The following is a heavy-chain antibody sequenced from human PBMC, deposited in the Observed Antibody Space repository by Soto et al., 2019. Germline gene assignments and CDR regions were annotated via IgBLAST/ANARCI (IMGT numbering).Heavy chain of an antibody. CDR1: GFTFSNYG. J-gene: IGHJ4*02. CDR2: ISHDGSNK. D-gene: IGHD2-8*01. V-gene: IGHV3-30*03. Sequence: QVQLVESGGGVVQPGTSLRLSCAASGFTFSNYGMHWVRQAPGKGLEWVALISHDGSNKYYADSVKGRFTVSRDDSKKTLFVLMNSLRVEDTAVYSCATEGCTKTVCPFDYWGQGTLVTVSS. CDR3: ATEGCTKTVCPFDY.